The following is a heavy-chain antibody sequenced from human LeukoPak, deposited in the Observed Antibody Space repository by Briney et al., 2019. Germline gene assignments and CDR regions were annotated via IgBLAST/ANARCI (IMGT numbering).Heavy chain of an antibody. Sequence: PSETLSLTCTVSGGSISSYYWSWIRQPPGKGLEWIGYIYYSGSTNYNPSLKSRVTISVDTSKNQFSLKLSSVTAADTTVYYCASGMAYYDYVWGSYRPRGYHYGMDVWGQGTTVTVSS. CDR2: IYYSGST. J-gene: IGHJ6*02. CDR1: GGSISSYY. V-gene: IGHV4-59*01. D-gene: IGHD3-16*02. CDR3: ASGMAYYDYVWGSYRPRGYHYGMDV.